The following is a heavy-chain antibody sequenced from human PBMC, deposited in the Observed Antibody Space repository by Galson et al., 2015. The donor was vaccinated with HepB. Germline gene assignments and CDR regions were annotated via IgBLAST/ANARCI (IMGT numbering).Heavy chain of an antibody. V-gene: IGHV3-23*01. J-gene: IGHJ4*02. CDR2: ISGGGGYAGAI. D-gene: IGHD4-17*01. CDR1: GFNFYTYA. Sequence: SLRLSCATSGFNFYTYAMNWVRQAPGTGLEWVSGISGGGGYAGAISYADSVKGRFTISRDNSKNVLYLQMNSLRAEDTAVYYCAKPNYGDYVFAGYYFDDWGQGTLVTVSS. CDR3: AKPNYGDYVFAGYYFDD.